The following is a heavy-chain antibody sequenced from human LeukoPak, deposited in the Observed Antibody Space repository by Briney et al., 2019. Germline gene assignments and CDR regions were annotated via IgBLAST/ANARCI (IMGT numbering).Heavy chain of an antibody. D-gene: IGHD1-26*01. CDR3: ARDAVGATNPFDY. J-gene: IGHJ4*02. CDR1: GYTFTSFD. Sequence: GASVKVSCTASGYTFTSFDINWVRQATGQGLEWMGWMNPNSGNTGYAQKFQGRVTMTRDTSISTAYMELSRLRSDDTAVYYCARDAVGATNPFDYWGQGTLVTVSS. V-gene: IGHV1-8*01. CDR2: MNPNSGNT.